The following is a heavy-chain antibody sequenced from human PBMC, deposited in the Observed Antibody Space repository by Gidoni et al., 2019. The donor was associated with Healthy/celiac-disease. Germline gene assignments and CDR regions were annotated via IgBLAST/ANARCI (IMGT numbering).Heavy chain of an antibody. J-gene: IGHJ6*02. D-gene: IGHD2-2*01. CDR2: IFSNDEK. V-gene: IGHV2-26*01. CDR1: GFSLSNARMG. CDR3: ARSDCSSTSCYHYGMDV. Sequence: QVTLKESGPVLVKPTETLTLPCTVSGFSLSNARMGVSWIRQPPGKALEWLAHIFSNDEKSYSTSLKSRLTISKDTSKSQVVLTMTNMDPVDTATYYCARSDCSSTSCYHYGMDVWGQGTTVTVSS.